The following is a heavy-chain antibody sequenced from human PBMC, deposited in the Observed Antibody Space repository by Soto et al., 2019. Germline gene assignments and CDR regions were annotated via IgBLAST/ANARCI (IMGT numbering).Heavy chain of an antibody. V-gene: IGHV4-34*01. Sequence: QVQLQQWGAGLLKPSETLSLTCAVYGGSFSGYYWSWIRQPPGKGLEWIGEINHSGSTNYNPSLKSRVTISVDTSKNQFSLKLSSVTAADTAVYYCARGGRQWLRSPAFDYWGQGTLVTVSS. D-gene: IGHD5-12*01. CDR1: GGSFSGYY. CDR2: INHSGST. J-gene: IGHJ4*02. CDR3: ARGGRQWLRSPAFDY.